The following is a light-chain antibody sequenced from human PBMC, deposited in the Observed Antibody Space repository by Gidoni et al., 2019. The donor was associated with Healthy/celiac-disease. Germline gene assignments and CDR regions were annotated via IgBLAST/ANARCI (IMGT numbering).Light chain of an antibody. V-gene: IGKV1-5*03. CDR2: KAS. CDR1: QSISSW. Sequence: DLQMPQSPSTLSASVGDRVTITCRASQSISSWLAWYQQKPGKAPKLLIYKASNLESGVPSRFSGSGSGTEFTPTISSLQPDDFATYYCQQFNSYWTFGQGTKVEIK. J-gene: IGKJ1*01. CDR3: QQFNSYWT.